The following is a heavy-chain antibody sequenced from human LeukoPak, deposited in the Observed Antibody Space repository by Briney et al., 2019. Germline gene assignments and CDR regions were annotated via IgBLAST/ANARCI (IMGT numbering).Heavy chain of an antibody. J-gene: IGHJ4*02. D-gene: IGHD3-9*01. CDR3: AKDIGYFDWLFDY. Sequence: GGSLRLSCAPSGFTFSSYAMSWVRQAPGKGLEWVSAISGSGGSTCYADSVKGRFTISRDNSKNTLYLQMNSLRAEDTAVYYCAKDIGYFDWLFDYWGQGTLVTVS. CDR2: ISGSGGST. CDR1: GFTFSSYA. V-gene: IGHV3-23*01.